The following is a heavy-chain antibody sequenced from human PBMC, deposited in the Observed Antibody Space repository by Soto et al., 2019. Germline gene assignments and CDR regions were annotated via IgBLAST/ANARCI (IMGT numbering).Heavy chain of an antibody. D-gene: IGHD3-22*01. CDR3: AREWNYYDSSGYYYTSSYYGMDV. J-gene: IGHJ6*02. CDR2: TYYRSKWYN. Sequence: SQTLSLLCAISGDSLASNSAAWNWIRQSPSRGLEWLGRTYYRSKWYNDYAVSVKSRITINPDTSKNQFSLQLNSVTPEDTAVYYCAREWNYYDSSGYYYTSSYYGMDVWGQGTTVTVSS. V-gene: IGHV6-1*01. CDR1: GDSLASNSAA.